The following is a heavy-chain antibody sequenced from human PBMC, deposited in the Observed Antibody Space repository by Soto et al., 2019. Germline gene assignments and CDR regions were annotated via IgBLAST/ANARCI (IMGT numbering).Heavy chain of an antibody. CDR3: AKDFRYCSSTSCYAGALFDY. V-gene: IGHV3-23*01. J-gene: IGHJ4*02. CDR1: GFTFSSYA. CDR2: ISGSGGST. D-gene: IGHD2-2*01. Sequence: GGSLRLSCAASGFTFSSYAMSWVRQAPGKGLEWVSAISGSGGSTYYADSVKGRFTISRDNSKNTLYLQMNSLRAEDTAVYYCAKDFRYCSSTSCYAGALFDYWGQGTLVTVSS.